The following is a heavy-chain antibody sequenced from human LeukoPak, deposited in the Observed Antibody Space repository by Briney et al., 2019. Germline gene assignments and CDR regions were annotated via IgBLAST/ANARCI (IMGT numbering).Heavy chain of an antibody. J-gene: IGHJ6*02. CDR2: ISGSGGTT. V-gene: IGHV3-23*01. CDR3: ARDTDSSGYSYYYYNGMDV. Sequence: GGSLRLSCAASGFTFSSYAMSWVRQAPGKGLEWVSIISGSGGTTYYADSVKGRFTISRDNSKNTLYLQMNSLRAEDTAVYYCARDTDSSGYSYYYYNGMDVWGQGTTVTVSS. CDR1: GFTFSSYA. D-gene: IGHD3-22*01.